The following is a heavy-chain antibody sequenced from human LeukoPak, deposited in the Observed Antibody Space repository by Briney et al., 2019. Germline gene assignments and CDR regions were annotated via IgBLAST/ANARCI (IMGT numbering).Heavy chain of an antibody. V-gene: IGHV4-4*07. J-gene: IGHJ3*02. Sequence: SETLSLTCMVSGGSISSYYWSWIRQPAGKGLEWIGRIYTSGSTNYNPSLKSRVTMSVDTSKNQFSLKLSSVTAADTAVYYCASTQGELRSDAFDIWGQGTMVTVSS. D-gene: IGHD1-26*01. CDR3: ASTQGELRSDAFDI. CDR2: IYTSGST. CDR1: GGSISSYY.